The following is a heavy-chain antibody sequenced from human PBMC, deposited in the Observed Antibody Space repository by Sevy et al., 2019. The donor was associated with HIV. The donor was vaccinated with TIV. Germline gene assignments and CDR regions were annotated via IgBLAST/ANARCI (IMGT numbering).Heavy chain of an antibody. CDR1: GFTFSSYG. J-gene: IGHJ4*02. Sequence: GGSLRLSCAASGFTFSSYGMHWVRQAPGKGLEWVALIWYDGSNKYYADSVKGRFTISRDNSKNTLYLQMNSLRAEDTAVYYCARDNYYDSSGYYSNFDYWGQGTLVTVSS. CDR3: ARDNYYDSSGYYSNFDY. V-gene: IGHV3-33*01. CDR2: IWYDGSNK. D-gene: IGHD3-22*01.